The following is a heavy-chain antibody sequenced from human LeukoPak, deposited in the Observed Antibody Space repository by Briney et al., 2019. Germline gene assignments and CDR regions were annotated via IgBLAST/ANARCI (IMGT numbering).Heavy chain of an antibody. V-gene: IGHV5-51*01. D-gene: IGHD3-22*01. CDR1: GYSFTSYW. J-gene: IGHJ3*02. CDR3: ARPTSYYYDSSGYSEAFDI. CDR2: IYPGDSDT. Sequence: GESLKISCKGSGYSFTSYWIGWVRQMLGKGLEWMGIIYPGDSDTRYSPSFQGQVTISADKSISTAYLQWSSLKASDTAMYYCARPTSYYYDSSGYSEAFDIWGQGTMVTVSS.